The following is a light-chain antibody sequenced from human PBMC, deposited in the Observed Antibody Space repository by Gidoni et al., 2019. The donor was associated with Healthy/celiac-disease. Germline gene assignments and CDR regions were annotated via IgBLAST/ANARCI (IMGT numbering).Light chain of an antibody. J-gene: IGKJ3*01. Sequence: DIQMTQSPSSLSASVGDRVTITCRASQSISSYLNWYQQKPGQAPKLLIYAASSLQTGVPSRFSGSGSGTDFTLTISSLQSEDFAIYYCQQSYSTPFTFGHGTKVDIK. CDR3: QQSYSTPFT. V-gene: IGKV1-39*01. CDR2: AAS. CDR1: QSISSY.